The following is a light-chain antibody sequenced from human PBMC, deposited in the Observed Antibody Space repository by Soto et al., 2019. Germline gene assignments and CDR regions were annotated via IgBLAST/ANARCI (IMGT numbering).Light chain of an antibody. V-gene: IGLV2-23*02. J-gene: IGLJ3*02. Sequence: QSALTRPASVSGSPGQSITIPCIGSSTDIESYNFVSWYQIHPGKAPKLIIFEVANRPSDVSLRFSGSKSGNTASLTISSLQAEDEADYHCCSYATGGTLVFGGGTKLTVL. CDR3: CSYATGGTLV. CDR1: STDIESYNF. CDR2: EVA.